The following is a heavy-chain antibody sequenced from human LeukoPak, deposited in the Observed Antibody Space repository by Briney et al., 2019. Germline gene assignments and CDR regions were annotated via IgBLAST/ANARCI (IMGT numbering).Heavy chain of an antibody. CDR2: ISSSGSTI. V-gene: IGHV3-11*01. Sequence: PGGSLRLSCAASGFTFSDYYMSWIRQAPGKGLEWVSYISSSGSTIYYADSVKGRFTISRDNAKNSLYLQMNSLRAEDTAVYYCARDLGPPSDYYYDSSGPTGGYWGQGTLVTVSS. D-gene: IGHD3-22*01. CDR3: ARDLGPPSDYYYDSSGPTGGY. CDR1: GFTFSDYY. J-gene: IGHJ4*02.